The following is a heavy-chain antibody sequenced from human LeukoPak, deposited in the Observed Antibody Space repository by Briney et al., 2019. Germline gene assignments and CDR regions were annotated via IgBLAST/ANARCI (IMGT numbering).Heavy chain of an antibody. CDR2: IYPGDSDT. CDR1: GYSFTSYW. J-gene: IGHJ6*02. Sequence: PGESLKISCKGSGYSFTSYWIGWVRQMPGKGLEWMGIIYPGDSDTRYSPSFQGQVTISADKSISTAYLQWSSLKASGTAMYYCALPGGYSSGWYYDGMDVWGQGTTVTVSS. D-gene: IGHD6-19*01. V-gene: IGHV5-51*01. CDR3: ALPGGYSSGWYYDGMDV.